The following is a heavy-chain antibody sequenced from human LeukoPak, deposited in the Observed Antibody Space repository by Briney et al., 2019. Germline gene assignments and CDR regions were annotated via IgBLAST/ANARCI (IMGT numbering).Heavy chain of an antibody. V-gene: IGHV4-59*01. CDR3: ARGFWEYNFDY. D-gene: IGHD3-3*01. CDR2: TYYSGST. J-gene: IGHJ4*02. Sequence: SETLSLTCTVSGGSISSYYWSWIRQPPGKGLEWIGYTYYSGSTNYNPSLKSRVTISVDTSKNQFSLKLSSVTGADTAVYYCARGFWEYNFDYWGQGTLVTVSS. CDR1: GGSISSYY.